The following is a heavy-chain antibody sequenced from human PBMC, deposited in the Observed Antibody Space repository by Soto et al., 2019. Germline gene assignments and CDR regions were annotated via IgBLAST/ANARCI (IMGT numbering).Heavy chain of an antibody. CDR1: GFTFSSYW. CDR2: IKQDGSEK. CDR3: ARDFDCTNGVCYYFDY. V-gene: IGHV3-7*01. D-gene: IGHD2-8*01. Sequence: EGSLRLSCAASGFTFSSYWMSWVRQAPGKGLEWVANIKQDGSEKYYVDSVKGRFTISRDNAKNSLYLQMNSLRAEDTAVYYCARDFDCTNGVCYYFDYWGQGTLVTVSS. J-gene: IGHJ4*02.